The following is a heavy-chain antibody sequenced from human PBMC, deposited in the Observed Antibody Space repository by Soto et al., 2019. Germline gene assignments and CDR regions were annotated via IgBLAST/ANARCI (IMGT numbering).Heavy chain of an antibody. D-gene: IGHD3-3*01. CDR3: ARGGGVGVAGSAAFDM. CDR1: GYPVTAYY. J-gene: IGHJ3*02. V-gene: IGHV1-2*02. CDR2: INPSTGAA. Sequence: QLHLVQSGAVVKKPGASVTVSCSASGYPVTAYYMHWVRQAPGRGLEWMGGINPSTGAAKYTQTFQGRVTITRDTSTRTVFMDLGGLTSEDTAVFYWARGGGVGVAGSAAFDMWGQGTLVTVSS.